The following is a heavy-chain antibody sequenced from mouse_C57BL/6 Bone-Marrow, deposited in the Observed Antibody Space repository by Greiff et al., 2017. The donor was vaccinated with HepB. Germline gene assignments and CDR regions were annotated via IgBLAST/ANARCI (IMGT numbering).Heavy chain of an antibody. CDR2: INPNNGGT. V-gene: IGHV1-26*01. CDR1: GYTFTDYY. Sequence: VQLQQSGPELVKPGASVKISCKASGYTFTDYYMNWVKQSHGKSLEWIGDINPNNGGTSYNQKFKGKATLTVDKSSSTAYMELRSLTSEDSAVYYCARRELAYYFDYWGLGTTLTVSS. CDR3: ARRELAYYFDY. J-gene: IGHJ2*01.